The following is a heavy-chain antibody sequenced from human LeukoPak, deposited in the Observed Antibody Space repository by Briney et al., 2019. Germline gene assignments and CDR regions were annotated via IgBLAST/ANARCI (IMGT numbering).Heavy chain of an antibody. V-gene: IGHV1-18*01. CDR1: GYTFTSYG. Sequence: ASVKVSCKASGYTFTSYGISWVRQPPGQGLEWMGWISAYNGNTNYAQKLQGRVTMTTDTSTSTAYMELRSLRSDDTAVYYCARTYYDILTGYGFWFDPWGQGTLVTVSS. CDR3: ARTYYDILTGYGFWFDP. D-gene: IGHD3-9*01. CDR2: ISAYNGNT. J-gene: IGHJ5*02.